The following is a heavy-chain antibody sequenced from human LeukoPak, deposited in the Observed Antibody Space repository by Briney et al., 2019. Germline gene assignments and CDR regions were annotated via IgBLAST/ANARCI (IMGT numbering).Heavy chain of an antibody. D-gene: IGHD3-3*01. V-gene: IGHV7-4-1*02. CDR3: ARESTNYDFWSGYLVHFDL. CDR1: RYTFTSYA. Sequence: ASVKVSCKASRYTFTSYAMNWVRQAPGQGLEWMGWINTNTGNPTYAQGFTGRFVFSLDTSVSTAYLQISSLKAEDTAVYYCARESTNYDFWSGYLVHFDLWGRGTLVTVSS. J-gene: IGHJ2*01. CDR2: INTNTGNP.